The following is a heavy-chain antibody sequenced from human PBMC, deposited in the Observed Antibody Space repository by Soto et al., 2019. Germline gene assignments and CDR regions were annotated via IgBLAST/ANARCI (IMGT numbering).Heavy chain of an antibody. CDR3: AHSRCGGDCLQSYSSHYYYGVDV. J-gene: IGHJ6*02. V-gene: IGHV2-5*02. CDR2: IYWDDDK. Sequence: QITLKESGPTLVKPTQTLTLTCTFSGFSLSTGGMGVGWIRQPPGKALEWLALIYWDDDKRYSPSLESRLTITKDTFKHQVVLTMTNMDPVDTATYYCAHSRCGGDCLQSYSSHYYYGVDVWGQGTTVTVSS. CDR1: GFSLSTGGMG. D-gene: IGHD2-21*02.